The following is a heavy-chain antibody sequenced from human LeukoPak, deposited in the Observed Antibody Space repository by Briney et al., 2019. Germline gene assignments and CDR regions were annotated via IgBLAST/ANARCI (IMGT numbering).Heavy chain of an antibody. J-gene: IGHJ5*02. CDR3: ARDRDDYGDSYRWFDP. Sequence: TVKVSCKASGGTFSSYAISWVRQAPGQGLEWMGGIIPILGTANYAQKFQGRVTITADESTSTAYMELSSLRSEDTAVYYCARDRDDYGDSYRWFDPWGQGTLVTVSS. V-gene: IGHV1-69*13. CDR2: IIPILGTA. D-gene: IGHD4-17*01. CDR1: GGTFSSYA.